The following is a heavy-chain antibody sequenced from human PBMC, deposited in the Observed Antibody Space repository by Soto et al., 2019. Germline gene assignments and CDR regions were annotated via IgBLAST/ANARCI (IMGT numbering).Heavy chain of an antibody. Sequence: QVQLQESGPGLVKPSQTLSLTCTVSGGSIGRGDYFWNWIRQPPGRGLEWLGYMSYSGSTYYNPSLTSRLSISLDTSKNQFSLYLTSVTAADTAVYYCARGGQKLGPLHNFDYWGQGTLVTVSS. CDR1: GGSIGRGDYF. V-gene: IGHV4-30-4*01. CDR3: ARGGQKLGPLHNFDY. CDR2: MSYSGST. J-gene: IGHJ4*02. D-gene: IGHD7-27*01.